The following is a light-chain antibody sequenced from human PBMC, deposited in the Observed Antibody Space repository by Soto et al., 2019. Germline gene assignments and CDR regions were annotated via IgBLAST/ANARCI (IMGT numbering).Light chain of an antibody. CDR1: ERISSY. CDR2: VAT. V-gene: IGKV1-39*01. Sequence: DVHMTQSPSTLAASIGDRVTITCRASERISSYLNWYQVKSGKAPKLLIYVATSLQSGVPPRFSGSESGTEFNLTISSLQPEDFATYYCQQSSSTPFNFGGGTKVEI. J-gene: IGKJ4*01. CDR3: QQSSSTPFN.